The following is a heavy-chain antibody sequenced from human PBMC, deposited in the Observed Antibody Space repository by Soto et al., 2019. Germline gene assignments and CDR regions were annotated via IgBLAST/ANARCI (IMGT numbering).Heavy chain of an antibody. V-gene: IGHV4-34*01. D-gene: IGHD6-6*01. CDR1: GGSFSGYY. Sequence: SETLSLTCAVYGGSFSGYYWSWIRQPPGKGLEWIGEINHSGSTNYNPSLKSRVTISVDTSKNQFSLKLSSVTAADTAVYYCAREYSSSSVRPEFDYWGQGTLVTVSS. CDR3: AREYSSSSVRPEFDY. CDR2: INHSGST. J-gene: IGHJ4*02.